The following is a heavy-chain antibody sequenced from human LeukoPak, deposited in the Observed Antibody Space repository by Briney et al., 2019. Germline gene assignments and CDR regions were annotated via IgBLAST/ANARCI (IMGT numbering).Heavy chain of an antibody. CDR1: GGSISSNSYY. D-gene: IGHD3-16*01. Sequence: PSETLSLTCTVSGGSISSNSYYWGWIRQPPGKGLEWIGSVYYSGSTYYNPSLKSPVTISVDTSKNQFSLKLSSVTAADTAVYYCARRASWVWAFDYWGREPWSPSPQ. J-gene: IGHJ4*02. CDR3: ARRASWVWAFDY. CDR2: VYYSGST. V-gene: IGHV4-39*01.